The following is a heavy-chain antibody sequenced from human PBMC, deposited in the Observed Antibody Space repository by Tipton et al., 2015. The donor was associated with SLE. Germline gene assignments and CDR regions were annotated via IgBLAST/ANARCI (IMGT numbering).Heavy chain of an antibody. V-gene: IGHV4-34*01. CDR1: GGSFSGYY. D-gene: IGHD3-3*01. J-gene: IGHJ1*01. CDR2: INHSGST. CDR3: ARTAFWSGYWYFQP. Sequence: TLSLTCAVYGGSFSGYYWSWIRQPPGKGLEWIGEINHSGSTNYNPSLKSRVTISVDTSKNQFSLNLSSVIAADTAVYYCARTAFWSGYWYFQPWGQGSLVTVSS.